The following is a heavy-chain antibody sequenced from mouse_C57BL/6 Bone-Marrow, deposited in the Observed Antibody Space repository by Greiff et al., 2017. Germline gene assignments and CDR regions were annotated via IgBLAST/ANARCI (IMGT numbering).Heavy chain of an antibody. CDR1: GYSITSGYY. CDR3: AREGACYSNGDY. J-gene: IGHJ2*01. CDR2: ISYDGSN. D-gene: IGHD2-5*01. V-gene: IGHV3-6*01. Sequence: EVQLQESGPGLVKPSQSLSLTCSVTGYSITSGYYWNWIRQFPGNQLEWMGYISYDGSNNYNPSLKNRISITRDTSKNQFFLKLNSVTTEDTATYYCAREGACYSNGDYWGQGTTLTVSS.